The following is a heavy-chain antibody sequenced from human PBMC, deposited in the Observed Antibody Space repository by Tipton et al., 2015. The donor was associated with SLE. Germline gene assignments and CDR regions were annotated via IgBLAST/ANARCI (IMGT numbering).Heavy chain of an antibody. D-gene: IGHD1-26*01. Sequence: GLVKPSETLSLTCTVSGGSISNYYWTWIRQPPGKGLEWIGYISYSGSTNYNPSVKSRITLSLDTSKNQFSLKLTSVAAADTAVYYCARGGALDYWGQGTLVTVSS. CDR2: ISYSGST. CDR3: ARGGALDY. CDR1: GGSISNYY. V-gene: IGHV4-59*08. J-gene: IGHJ4*02.